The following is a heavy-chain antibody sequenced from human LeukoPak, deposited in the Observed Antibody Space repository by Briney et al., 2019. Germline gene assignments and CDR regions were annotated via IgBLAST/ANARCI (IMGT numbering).Heavy chain of an antibody. CDR1: GGSISSGAYY. CDR3: ARSGYKYGDAFEI. Sequence: SETLSLTCTVSGGSISSGAYYWSWIRQHPVKGLEWSGDIYYSGSTYYNPSLKSRVTMSVDTSKNQFSMNLSSVTAADTAVYYCARSGYKYGDAFEIWGQGTMVTVSS. CDR2: IYYSGST. J-gene: IGHJ3*02. D-gene: IGHD3-22*01. V-gene: IGHV4-31*03.